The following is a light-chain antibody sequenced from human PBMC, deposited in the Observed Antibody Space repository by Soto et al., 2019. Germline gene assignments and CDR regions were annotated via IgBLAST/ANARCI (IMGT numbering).Light chain of an antibody. CDR2: NAS. CDR3: QQRNNWSYT. Sequence: PGERASLSCRASQSVTSSLGWYQQKPGQAPRLLIYNASNRATGIPARFSGSGSGTDFTLTISSLEPEDFAVYYCQQRNNWSYTFGQGTKLDIK. J-gene: IGKJ2*01. CDR1: QSVTSS. V-gene: IGKV3-11*01.